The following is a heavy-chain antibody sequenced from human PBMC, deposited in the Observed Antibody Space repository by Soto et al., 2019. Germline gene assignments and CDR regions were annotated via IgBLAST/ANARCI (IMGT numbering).Heavy chain of an antibody. J-gene: IGHJ3*02. V-gene: IGHV3-66*01. CDR3: ARVRIMITFGGVIASDAFDI. Sequence: GGSLRLSCAASGFTVSSNYMSWVRQAPGKGLEWVSVIYSGGSTYYADSVKGRFTISRDNSKNTLYLQMNSLRAEDTAVYYCARVRIMITFGGVIASDAFDIWGQGTMVTVSS. CDR2: IYSGGST. CDR1: GFTVSSNY. D-gene: IGHD3-16*02.